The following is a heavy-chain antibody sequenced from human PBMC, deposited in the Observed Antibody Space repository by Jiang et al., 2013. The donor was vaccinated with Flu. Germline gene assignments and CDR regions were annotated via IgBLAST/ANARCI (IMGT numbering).Heavy chain of an antibody. J-gene: IGHJ1*01. Sequence: VKVSCKASGYTFTSYAMHWVRQAPGQRLEWMGWINAGNGNTKYSQKFQGRVTITRDTSASTAYMELSSLRSEDTAVYYCARESRGYSSGWVPGYFQHWGQGTLVTVSS. V-gene: IGHV1-3*01. CDR3: ARESRGYSSGWVPGYFQH. CDR2: INAGNGNT. CDR1: GYTFTSYA. D-gene: IGHD6-19*01.